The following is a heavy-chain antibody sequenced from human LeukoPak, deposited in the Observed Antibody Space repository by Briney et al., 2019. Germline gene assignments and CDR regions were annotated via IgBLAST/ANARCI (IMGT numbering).Heavy chain of an antibody. J-gene: IGHJ4*02. CDR1: GFTFSSYA. CDR3: AKGKGAARRAHGHDY. V-gene: IGHV3-23*01. D-gene: IGHD6-6*01. CDR2: ISGSGGST. Sequence: PGGSLRLSCAASGFTFSSYAMSWVRQAPGKGLEWVSAISGSGGSTYYADSVKGRFTISRDNSKNTLYLQMNGLRAEDTAVYYCAKGKGAARRAHGHDYWGQGTLVTVSS.